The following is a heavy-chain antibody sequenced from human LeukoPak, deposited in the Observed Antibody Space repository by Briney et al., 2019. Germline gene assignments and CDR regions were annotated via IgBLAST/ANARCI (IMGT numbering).Heavy chain of an antibody. CDR3: AKMPANRTVTTFAIDY. V-gene: IGHV3-23*01. D-gene: IGHD4-11*01. CDR1: GFTFSSYA. J-gene: IGHJ4*02. CDR2: ISGSGGST. Sequence: GGSLRLSCAASGFTFSSYAMSWVRQAPGKGLEWVSAISGSGGSTYYADSVKGRFTISRDNSKNTLYLQMNSLRAEDTAVYYCAKMPANRTVTTFAIDYWGQGTLVTVSS.